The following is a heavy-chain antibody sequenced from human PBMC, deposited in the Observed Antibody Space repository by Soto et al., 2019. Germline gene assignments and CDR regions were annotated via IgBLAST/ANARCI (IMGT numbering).Heavy chain of an antibody. CDR3: ARGASSEQWLWRAFDI. CDR2: ISAYNGNT. V-gene: IGHV1-18*01. CDR1: GYTFTSYG. Sequence: GASVKVSCKASGYTFTSYGISWVRQAPGQGLEWMGWISAYNGNTNYAQKPQGRVTMTTDTSTSTAYMELRSLRSDDTAVYYCARGASSEQWLWRAFDIWGQGTMVTVSS. D-gene: IGHD6-19*01. J-gene: IGHJ3*02.